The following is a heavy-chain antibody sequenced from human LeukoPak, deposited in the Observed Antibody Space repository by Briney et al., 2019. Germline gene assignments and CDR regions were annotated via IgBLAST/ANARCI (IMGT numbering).Heavy chain of an antibody. V-gene: IGHV6-1*01. J-gene: IGHJ3*02. Sequence: SQTLTLTCALSGDRVHSKRDAGQWIRQSPSRGLEWLGRAYFRSQWSDDYAVSVKSRITINPDTSKNQFTLKLNSVTPDDTAVYSRTGDGAGSSASDIWGQGTMVTVSS. CDR1: GDRVHSKRDA. CDR2: AYFRSQWSD. CDR3: TGDGAGSSASDI. D-gene: IGHD3-10*01.